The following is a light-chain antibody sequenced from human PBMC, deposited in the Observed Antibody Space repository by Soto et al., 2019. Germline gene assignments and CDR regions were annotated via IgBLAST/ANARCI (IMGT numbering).Light chain of an antibody. CDR1: SSDVGSYNL. J-gene: IGLJ2*01. V-gene: IGLV2-23*02. Sequence: QSALTQPAAVSESPGQSITISCTGTSSDVGSYNLVSWYQQHPGKAPKLMIYEVSKRPSGVSNRFSGSKSGNTASLTISGLQAEDEADYYCCSYAGSSTFEVFGGGTKVTVL. CDR3: CSYAGSSTFEV. CDR2: EVS.